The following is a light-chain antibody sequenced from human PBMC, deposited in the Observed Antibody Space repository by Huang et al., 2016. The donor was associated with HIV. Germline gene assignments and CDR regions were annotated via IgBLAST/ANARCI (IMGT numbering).Light chain of an antibody. J-gene: IGKJ1*01. CDR3: LQDFNYPRT. CDR1: QDSTND. CDR2: AAS. V-gene: IGKV1-6*02. Sequence: AIQLTQSPSSLSASVGDRVTIPCRASQDSTNDLGWHQQKPGKSPKLLISAASTLRIGVPSRFSGSGSGTDFTLTISSLQPEDVATYFCLQDFNYPRTFGQGTRVEIK.